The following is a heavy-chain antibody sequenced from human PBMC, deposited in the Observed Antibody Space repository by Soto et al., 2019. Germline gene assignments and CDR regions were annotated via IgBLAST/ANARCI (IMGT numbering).Heavy chain of an antibody. J-gene: IGHJ4*02. Sequence: EVQLLESGGGLLQPGGSLRLSCAASGFTFSSYAMSWVRQAPGKGLEWVSTISGSGGSTYYADSLKGRFTISRDNYKNTLFLQMSSQRAEDTAVYYCAKEAVSGWYYFDYWGPGTLVTVSS. CDR3: AKEAVSGWYYFDY. CDR1: GFTFSSYA. V-gene: IGHV3-23*01. D-gene: IGHD6-19*01. CDR2: ISGSGGST.